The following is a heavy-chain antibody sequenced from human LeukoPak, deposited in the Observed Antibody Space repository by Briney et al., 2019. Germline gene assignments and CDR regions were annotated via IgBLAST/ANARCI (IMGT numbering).Heavy chain of an antibody. CDR2: VFHSETT. CDR3: AKESGRGTFAL. CDR1: GASISATNW. J-gene: IGHJ3*01. Sequence: SETLSLTCDVSGASISATNWWTWVRLPPGKGLEWIGEVFHSETTNYSPSLKGRVRLSVDRATNQFSLRLTAVTAADTAVYYCAKESGRGTFALWGQGTMVTVSS. V-gene: IGHV4-4*02. D-gene: IGHD3-10*01.